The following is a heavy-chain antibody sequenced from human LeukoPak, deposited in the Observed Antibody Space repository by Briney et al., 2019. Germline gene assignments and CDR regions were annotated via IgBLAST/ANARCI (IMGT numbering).Heavy chain of an antibody. J-gene: IGHJ4*02. Sequence: SETLSLTCAVYGGSFSGYYWSWIRQPPGKGLEWVGEINHGGSTNYNPSLKSRVTISVDTSKNQCSLKLSSVTAADTAVYYCAREGSELLWFGELFDDYFDYWGQGTLVTVSS. D-gene: IGHD3-10*01. CDR3: AREGSELLWFGELFDDYFDY. CDR2: INHGGST. V-gene: IGHV4-34*01. CDR1: GGSFSGYY.